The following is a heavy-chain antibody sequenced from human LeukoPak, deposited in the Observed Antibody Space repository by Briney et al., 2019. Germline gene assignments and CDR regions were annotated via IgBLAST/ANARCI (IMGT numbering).Heavy chain of an antibody. CDR3: ARGLYDYVWGSYRINFDY. J-gene: IGHJ4*02. V-gene: IGHV4-39*07. Sequence: SETLSLTCTVSGGSISSSSYYWGWIRQPPGKGLEWIGSIYYSGSTYYNPSLKSRVTISVDTSKNQFSLKLSSVTAADTDVYYCARGLYDYVWGSYRINFDYWGQGTLVTVSS. CDR2: IYYSGST. D-gene: IGHD3-16*02. CDR1: GGSISSSSYY.